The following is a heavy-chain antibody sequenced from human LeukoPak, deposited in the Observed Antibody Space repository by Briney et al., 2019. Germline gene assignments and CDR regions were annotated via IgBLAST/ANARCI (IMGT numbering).Heavy chain of an antibody. CDR1: GGTFSSYA. J-gene: IGHJ3*02. D-gene: IGHD1-26*01. CDR2: IIPIFGTA. Sequence: GSSVKVSCKASGGTFSSYAISWVRQAPGQGLEWMGGIIPIFGTANYAQKFQGRVTITADESTSIAYMELSSLRSEDTAVYYCASRALIDTGELRAFDIWGQGTMVTVSS. V-gene: IGHV1-69*01. CDR3: ASRALIDTGELRAFDI.